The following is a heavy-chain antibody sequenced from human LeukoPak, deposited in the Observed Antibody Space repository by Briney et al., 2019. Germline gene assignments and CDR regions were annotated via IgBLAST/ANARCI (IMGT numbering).Heavy chain of an antibody. Sequence: PSETLSLTCAVYGGSFSGYYWSWIRQPPGKGLEWIGEINHSGSTNYNPSLKSRVTISVDTSKNQFSLKLSSVTAADTAVYYCARGRGSSTHRIGWGQGTLVTVSS. J-gene: IGHJ1*01. V-gene: IGHV4-34*01. D-gene: IGHD6-13*01. CDR1: GGSFSGYY. CDR2: INHSGST. CDR3: ARGRGSSTHRIG.